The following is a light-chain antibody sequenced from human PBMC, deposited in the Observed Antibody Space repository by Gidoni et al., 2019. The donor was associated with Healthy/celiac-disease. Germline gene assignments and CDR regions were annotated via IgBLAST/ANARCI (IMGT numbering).Light chain of an antibody. J-gene: IGKJ4*01. V-gene: IGKV3-20*01. Sequence: EIVLTQSPGTLSLSPGQSPTRSCRASQSISSSQLAWYQQKPGQAPRPLMYGASSRATGIPDRFSGSGSGTDFTLTISRLEPEDFAVYYCQHFGNFGGGTKVE. CDR3: QHFGN. CDR2: GAS. CDR1: QSISSSQ.